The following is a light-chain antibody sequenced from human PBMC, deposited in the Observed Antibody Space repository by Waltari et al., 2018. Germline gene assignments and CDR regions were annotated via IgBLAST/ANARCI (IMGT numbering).Light chain of an antibody. V-gene: IGKV2-28*01. J-gene: IGKJ1*01. CDR2: LGS. Sequence: DIVMTQSPLSLPVTPGXPAXXPCSPSQSPLHSNSKNYLNGYLQKPGQTPQVLIYLGSNRASGVPDRFSGSGSGTDFTLKISRVEAEDVGVYYCMQAIQARTFGQGTKVEVK. CDR1: QSPLHSNSKNY. CDR3: MQAIQART.